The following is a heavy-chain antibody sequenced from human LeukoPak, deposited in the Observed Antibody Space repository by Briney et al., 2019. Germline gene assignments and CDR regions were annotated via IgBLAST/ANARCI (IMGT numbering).Heavy chain of an antibody. CDR2: ISSSSSYI. CDR1: GFTFSSYN. V-gene: IGHV3-21*01. CDR3: ARDNFSGFDY. D-gene: IGHD6-19*01. Sequence: GGSLRLSCAASGFTFSSYNMNWVRQAPGKGLEWVSSISSSSSYIYYADSVKGRFPISRDNAKNSLYLQMNSLRAEDTAVYYCARDNFSGFDYWGQGTLVTVSS. J-gene: IGHJ4*02.